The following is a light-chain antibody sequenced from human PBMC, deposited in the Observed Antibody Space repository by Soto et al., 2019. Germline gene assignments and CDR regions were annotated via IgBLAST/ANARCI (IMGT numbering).Light chain of an antibody. V-gene: IGKV3-20*01. J-gene: IGKJ3*01. CDR2: GAS. CDR3: QQYGSSPFT. CDR1: QSVSSSY. Sequence: EIVLTQSPGTLSLSPGERATLSCRASQSVSSSYLAWYQQKPGQAPRLLIYGASSKAPGIPERFSGSGSGTDFTLTISRLEPEDFAVYYCQQYGSSPFTFGPGTKVDIK.